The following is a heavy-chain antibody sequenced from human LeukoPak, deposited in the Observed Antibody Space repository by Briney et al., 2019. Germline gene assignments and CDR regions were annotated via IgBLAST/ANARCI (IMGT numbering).Heavy chain of an antibody. CDR1: GGSFSGYY. Sequence: PSETLSLTCAVCGGSFSGYYWSWIRQPPGKGLEWIGEINHSGSTNYNPSLKSRVTISVDTSKNQFSLKLSSVTAADTAVYYCARSRLAVRTPYDYWVQGTLVTVSS. D-gene: IGHD3-10*01. J-gene: IGHJ4*02. CDR3: ARSRLAVRTPYDY. CDR2: INHSGST. V-gene: IGHV4-34*01.